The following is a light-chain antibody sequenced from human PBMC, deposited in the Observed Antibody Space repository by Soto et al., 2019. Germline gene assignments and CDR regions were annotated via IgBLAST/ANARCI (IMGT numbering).Light chain of an antibody. Sequence: QSVLTQPASVSGSPGQSITISCTGTSSDVGSYNLVSWYQQHPGKAPKLMIYEGSKRPSGVSNRFSGSKSGNTASLTISGLQAQDEADYYCCSYAGSSTSVFGGGTKLPVL. V-gene: IGLV2-23*01. CDR1: SSDVGSYNL. CDR3: CSYAGSSTSV. J-gene: IGLJ2*01. CDR2: EGS.